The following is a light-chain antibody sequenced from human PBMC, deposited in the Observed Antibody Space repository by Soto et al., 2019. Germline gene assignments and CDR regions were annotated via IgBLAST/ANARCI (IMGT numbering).Light chain of an antibody. J-gene: IGLJ1*01. CDR1: SSDVGGYKY. V-gene: IGLV2-8*01. Sequence: QSALTQPPSASGSPGQSVTISCTGTSSDVGGYKYVSWYQQHPGKAPKLMIFEVNKRPSGVPDRFSGSKSGNTASLTVSGLQAEDEAEYSCSSYAGINNLGVFGTGSKVTVL. CDR3: SSYAGINNLGV. CDR2: EVN.